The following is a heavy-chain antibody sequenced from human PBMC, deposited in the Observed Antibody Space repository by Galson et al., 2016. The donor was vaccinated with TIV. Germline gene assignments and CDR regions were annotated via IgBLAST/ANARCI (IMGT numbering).Heavy chain of an antibody. Sequence: ETLSLTCAVSGYSISTGYYWGWIRQPPGKGLEWIGSVYHTGNTNYKASLKSRLTVSIDTSKNQFSLSLTSVTAADTAVYYCTRDRSNYRGLCDFWGQGALVTVSS. CDR1: GYSISTGYY. D-gene: IGHD3-10*01. J-gene: IGHJ4*02. V-gene: IGHV4-38-2*02. CDR3: TRDRSNYRGLCDF. CDR2: VYHTGNT.